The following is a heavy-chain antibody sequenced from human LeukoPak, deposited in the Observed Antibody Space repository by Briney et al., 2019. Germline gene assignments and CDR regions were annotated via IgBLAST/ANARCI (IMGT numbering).Heavy chain of an antibody. Sequence: GRSLRLSCAASGFTFSSYAMHWVRQAPGKGLEWVAVISYDGSNKYYADSVKGRFTISRDNSKNTLYLQMNSLRAEDTAVYYCTKGLSPSEPYDYWGQGTLVTVSS. D-gene: IGHD6-19*01. J-gene: IGHJ4*02. CDR1: GFTFSSYA. CDR2: ISYDGSNK. V-gene: IGHV3-30-3*01. CDR3: TKGLSPSEPYDY.